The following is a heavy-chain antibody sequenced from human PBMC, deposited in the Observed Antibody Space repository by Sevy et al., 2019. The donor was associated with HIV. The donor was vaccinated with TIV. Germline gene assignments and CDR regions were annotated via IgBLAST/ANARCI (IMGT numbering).Heavy chain of an antibody. J-gene: IGHJ3*02. CDR3: ASIPGIAAAGDAFDI. CDR2: INAGNGNT. D-gene: IGHD6-13*01. V-gene: IGHV1-3*01. Sequence: ASVTVSCQASGYTFTSYAMHWVRQAPGQRLEWMGWINAGNGNTKYSQKFQGRVTITRDTSASTAYMELSRLRYEDTAVYYCASIPGIAAAGDAFDIWGQGTMVTVSS. CDR1: GYTFTSYA.